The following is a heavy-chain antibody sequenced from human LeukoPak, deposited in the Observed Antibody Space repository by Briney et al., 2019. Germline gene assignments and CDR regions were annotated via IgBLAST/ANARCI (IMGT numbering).Heavy chain of an antibody. Sequence: ASVRVSCKASGNTFAGYYVHWVRQAPGQGLEWMGIINPSGGSTSYAQKFQGRVTMTTDTSTSTAYMELRSLRSDDTAVYYCAREGYSSGWYGGGWFDPWGQGTLVTVSS. CDR3: AREGYSSGWYGGGWFDP. CDR1: GNTFAGYY. CDR2: INPSGGST. V-gene: IGHV1-46*01. J-gene: IGHJ5*02. D-gene: IGHD6-19*01.